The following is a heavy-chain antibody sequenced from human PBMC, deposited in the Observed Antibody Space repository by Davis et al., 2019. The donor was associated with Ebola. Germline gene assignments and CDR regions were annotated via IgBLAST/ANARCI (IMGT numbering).Heavy chain of an antibody. J-gene: IGHJ6*02. CDR2: ISAYNGDT. CDR3: ARDLGAYGGLDV. V-gene: IGHV1-18*01. Sequence: AASVKVSCKASHDTFTNYDFTWVRQAPGQGLEWMGRISAYNGDTSYAQKFQGRVTMTTDTSTSTAYMELRSLRSDDTAVYYCARDLGAYGGLDVWGQGTTVTVSS. D-gene: IGHD2-21*01. CDR1: HDTFTNYD.